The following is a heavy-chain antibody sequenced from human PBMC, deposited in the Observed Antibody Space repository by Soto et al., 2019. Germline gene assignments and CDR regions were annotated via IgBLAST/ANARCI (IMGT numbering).Heavy chain of an antibody. J-gene: IGHJ6*04. CDR2: IYYSGST. Sequence: SETLSLTCTVSGGSISSYYWSWIRQPPGKGLEWIGYIYYSGSTNYNPSLKSRVTISVDTSKNQFSLKLSSVTAADTAVYYCARAEGLYYDFWSGYYPYPTDVRGKGTTVTVSS. CDR3: ARAEGLYYDFWSGYYPYPTDV. D-gene: IGHD3-3*01. CDR1: GGSISSYY. V-gene: IGHV4-59*01.